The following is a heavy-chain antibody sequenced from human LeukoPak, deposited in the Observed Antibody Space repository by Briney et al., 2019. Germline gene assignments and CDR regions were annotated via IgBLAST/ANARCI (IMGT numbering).Heavy chain of an antibody. CDR1: GFPFSNFW. CDR2: IKLDGSAT. CDR3: AREMYCSGGSCYSADY. Sequence: GGSLKLSCAASGFPFSNFWMTWGRQAPGKGLEWVANIKLDGSATYYVDSVKGRFTVSRDNAKNSLYLQMNSLRAEDTAVYYCAREMYCSGGSCYSADYWGQGTLVTVSS. D-gene: IGHD2-15*01. V-gene: IGHV3-7*01. J-gene: IGHJ4*02.